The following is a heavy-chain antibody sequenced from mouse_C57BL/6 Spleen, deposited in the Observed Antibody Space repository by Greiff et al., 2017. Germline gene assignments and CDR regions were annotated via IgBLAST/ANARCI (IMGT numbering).Heavy chain of an antibody. V-gene: IGHV1-80*01. D-gene: IGHD1-1*01. Sequence: VQLQESGAELVKPGASVKISCKASGYAFSSYWMNWVKQRPGKGLEWIGQIYPGDGDTNYNGKFQGKATLTADKSSSAAYMQLSSLTSEDSAVYFCAGRNYGSLSYYFDYWGQGNTLTVSS. J-gene: IGHJ2*01. CDR3: AGRNYGSLSYYFDY. CDR2: IYPGDGDT. CDR1: GYAFSSYW.